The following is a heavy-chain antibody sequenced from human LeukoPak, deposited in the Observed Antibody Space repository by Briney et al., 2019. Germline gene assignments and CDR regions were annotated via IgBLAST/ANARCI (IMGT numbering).Heavy chain of an antibody. CDR1: GYTFTGYY. CDR2: INPNSGGT. J-gene: IGHJ4*02. CDR3: ARELYCSGGSCYSGLFDY. V-gene: IGHV1-2*02. D-gene: IGHD2-15*01. Sequence: GASVKVFCKASGYTFTGYYMHWVRQAPGQGLEWMGWINPNSGGTNYAQKFQGRVTMTRDTSISTAYMELSRLRSDDTAVYYCARELYCSGGSCYSGLFDYWGQGTLVTVSS.